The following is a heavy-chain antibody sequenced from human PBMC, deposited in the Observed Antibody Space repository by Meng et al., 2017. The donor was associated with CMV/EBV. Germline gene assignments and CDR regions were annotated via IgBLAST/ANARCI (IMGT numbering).Heavy chain of an antibody. Sequence: SGFTFSSYSMHWVRPAPGKGLEWVSSISSSSCYIYYADSVKGRFTISRDNAKNSLYLQMNSLRAEDTAVYYCARLYCSSTSCPGDYWGQGTLVTVSS. V-gene: IGHV3-21*01. CDR3: ARLYCSSTSCPGDY. CDR2: ISSSSCYI. CDR1: GFTFSSYS. D-gene: IGHD2-2*01. J-gene: IGHJ4*02.